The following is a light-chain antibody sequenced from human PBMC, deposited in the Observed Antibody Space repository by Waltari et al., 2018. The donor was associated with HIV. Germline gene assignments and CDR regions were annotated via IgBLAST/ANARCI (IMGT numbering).Light chain of an antibody. V-gene: IGLV1-40*01. CDR1: SSNIGAGYE. CDR3: QSYDSSLSGVL. Sequence: QSVLTQPPSVSGAPGQRVTISCTGSSSNIGAGYEVHWYQQLPGTGPKLLIYDINSRPSGVTDPFSGSKSGTSASLAITGVQAEEEADYYCQSYDSSLSGVLFGGGTKLTVL. J-gene: IGLJ2*01. CDR2: DIN.